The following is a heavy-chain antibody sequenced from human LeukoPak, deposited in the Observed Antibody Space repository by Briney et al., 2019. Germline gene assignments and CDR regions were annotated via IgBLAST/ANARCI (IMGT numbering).Heavy chain of an antibody. Sequence: GGSLRLSCAASGFTFTTYAMNWVHQAPGKGLEYVSAISSNGGSTYYANSVKGRFTISRDNSKNTLYLQMGSLRAEDMAVYYCARDMYSGSLRTPNIIDYWGQGTLVTVSS. CDR2: ISSNGGST. J-gene: IGHJ4*02. V-gene: IGHV3-64*01. CDR3: ARDMYSGSLRTPNIIDY. CDR1: GFTFTTYA. D-gene: IGHD1-26*01.